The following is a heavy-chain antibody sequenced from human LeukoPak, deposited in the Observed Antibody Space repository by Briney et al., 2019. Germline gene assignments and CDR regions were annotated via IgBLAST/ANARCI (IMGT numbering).Heavy chain of an antibody. J-gene: IGHJ5*02. CDR2: VNWNGDST. D-gene: IGHD2-15*01. V-gene: IGHV3-20*04. Sequence: GGSLRLSCKASGFTFIDYGMNWVRQAPGKGPEWLCDVNWNGDSTGYADSVKGRFTISRDNSKNTLYLQMNSLRAEDTAIYYCAKATYCSGGSCYSGWFDPWGQGTLVTVSS. CDR3: AKATYCSGGSCYSGWFDP. CDR1: GFTFIDYG.